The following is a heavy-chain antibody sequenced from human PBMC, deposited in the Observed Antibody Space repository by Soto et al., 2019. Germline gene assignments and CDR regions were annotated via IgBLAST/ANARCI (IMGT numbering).Heavy chain of an antibody. CDR3: VRDDSRGASSAFDL. D-gene: IGHD1-26*01. CDR1: GFTFSDHH. J-gene: IGHJ3*01. CDR2: SRNKARGYTT. Sequence: PGGSLRLSCAASGFTFSDHHIDWVRQAPGKGLEWVGRSRNKARGYTTEYAPSVKGRFTISRDASRSSVFLEMYSLKIDDTAMYYCVRDDSRGASSAFDLWGQGTMVTVSS. V-gene: IGHV3-72*01.